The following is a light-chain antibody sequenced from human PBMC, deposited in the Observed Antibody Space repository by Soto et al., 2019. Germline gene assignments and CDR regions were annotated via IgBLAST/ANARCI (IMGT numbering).Light chain of an antibody. CDR3: QHYNSYSEA. J-gene: IGKJ1*01. CDR1: QPISSW. Sequence: DIQMTQSPSTLSGSVGDRVTITCLASQPISSWLAWYQQKPGKAPKLLIYTASTLKSGVQSRFSGSGSGTEFTLTISSLQPDDFATYYCQHYNSYSEAFGQGTKVDI. V-gene: IGKV1-5*03. CDR2: TAS.